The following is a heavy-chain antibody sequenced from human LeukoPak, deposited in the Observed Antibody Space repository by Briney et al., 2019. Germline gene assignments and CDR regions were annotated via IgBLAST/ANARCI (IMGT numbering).Heavy chain of an antibody. CDR3: ARVERGSGWYEGESYFDY. CDR2: ISSSSSYI. Sequence: TGESQRLSCAASGFTFSSYSMNWVRQAPGKGLEWVSSISSSSSYIYYADSVKGRFTISRDNAKNSLYLQMNSLSAEDTAVYYCARVERGSGWYEGESYFDYWGQGTLVTVSS. CDR1: GFTFSSYS. D-gene: IGHD6-19*01. J-gene: IGHJ4*02. V-gene: IGHV3-21*01.